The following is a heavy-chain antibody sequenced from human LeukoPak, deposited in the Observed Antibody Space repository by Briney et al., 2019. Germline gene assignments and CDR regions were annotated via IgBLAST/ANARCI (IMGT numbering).Heavy chain of an antibody. V-gene: IGHV3-23*01. CDR3: AKGSSSWWYYFDY. Sequence: GGSLRLFCAASGFTFSSYAMSWVRQAPGKGLEWVSAISGSGGSTYYADSVKGRFTISRDNSKNTLYLQMNSLRAEDTAVYYCAKGSSSWWYYFDYWGQGTLVTVSS. D-gene: IGHD6-13*01. J-gene: IGHJ4*02. CDR1: GFTFSSYA. CDR2: ISGSGGST.